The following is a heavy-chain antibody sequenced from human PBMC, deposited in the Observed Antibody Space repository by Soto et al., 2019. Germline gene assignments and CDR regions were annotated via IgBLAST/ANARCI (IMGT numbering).Heavy chain of an antibody. CDR3: AVPRPGGRYYYGMDV. CDR1: GFTFSSYS. J-gene: IGHJ6*02. Sequence: PGGSLRLSCAASGFTFSSYSMNWVRQAPGKGLEWVSSISSSSSYIYYADSVKGRFTISRDNPKNSLYLQMNSLRAEDTAVYYCAVPRPGGRYYYGMDVWGQGTTVTVCS. V-gene: IGHV3-21*01. CDR2: ISSSSSYI. D-gene: IGHD2-15*01.